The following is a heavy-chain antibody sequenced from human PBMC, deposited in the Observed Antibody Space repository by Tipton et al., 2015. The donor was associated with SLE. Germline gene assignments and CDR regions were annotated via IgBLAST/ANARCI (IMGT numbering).Heavy chain of an antibody. CDR3: AKDPYSSGWSYFDY. V-gene: IGHV4-61*01. D-gene: IGHD6-25*01. CDR2: IYYSGST. CDR1: GGSISSGSHY. J-gene: IGHJ4*02. Sequence: TLSLTCTVSGGSISSGSHYWSWIRQPPGKGLEWIGYIYYSGSTNYNPSLKSRVTISVDTSKNQFSLKLSSVTAADTAVYYCAKDPYSSGWSYFDYWGQGTLVTVSS.